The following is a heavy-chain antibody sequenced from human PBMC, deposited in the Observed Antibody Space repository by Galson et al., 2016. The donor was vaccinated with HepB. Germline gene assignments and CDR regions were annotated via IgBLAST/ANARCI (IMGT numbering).Heavy chain of an antibody. CDR2: INPNSGGT. V-gene: IGHV1-2*02. D-gene: IGHD3-22*01. J-gene: IGHJ4*02. CDR1: GYTFPGHN. CDR3: ARGPLGYYYDRSGSLDF. Sequence: SVKVSCKASGYTFPGHNIHWVRQAAGHGLEWMGWINPNSGGTIYAQSFQGRVTMTRDTSISTASMELSRLRSDDTAVYYCARGPLGYYYDRSGSLDFWGQGTLVTVSS.